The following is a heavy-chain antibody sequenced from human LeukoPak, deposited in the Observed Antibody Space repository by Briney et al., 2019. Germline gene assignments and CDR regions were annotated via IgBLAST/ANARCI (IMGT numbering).Heavy chain of an antibody. CDR2: LRGSDGAT. D-gene: IGHD6-19*01. V-gene: IGHV3-23*01. J-gene: IGHJ4*02. CDR3: AKLTINNGWYGDY. CDR1: GFTFSSYA. Sequence: PGGPLRLSCATSGFTFSSYAMTWVRQAPGKGLEWVSTLRGSDGATYYPDSVKGRFTISGDNSKNTLYLQMNSLRVEDTAVYYCAKLTINNGWYGDYWGQGTLVTVSS.